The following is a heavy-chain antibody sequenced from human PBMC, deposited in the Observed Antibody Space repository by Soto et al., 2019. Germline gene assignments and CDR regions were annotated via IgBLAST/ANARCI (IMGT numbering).Heavy chain of an antibody. Sequence: GGSLRLSCAASGFTFSSHGMHWIRQAPGKGLDWVAFISDGGHKIDFADSVKGRFTLSRDNSKNTLYLQMNSVRPDDTAIYYCARDAADGHGIVGEIDHWGPGTQVTVSS. CDR3: ARDAADGHGIVGEIDH. CDR2: ISDGGHKI. CDR1: GFTFSSHG. V-gene: IGHV3-30*03. J-gene: IGHJ4*02. D-gene: IGHD1-26*01.